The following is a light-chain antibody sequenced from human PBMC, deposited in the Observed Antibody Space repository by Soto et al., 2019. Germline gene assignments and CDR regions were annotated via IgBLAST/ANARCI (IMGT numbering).Light chain of an antibody. V-gene: IGKV3-20*01. CDR2: GAS. Sequence: EIVLTQSPPTLSLSPGERATRSCRASQSVSSYLAWYQQKPGQAPRLLIYGASNRASGIPDRFSGSGSGTDFTLTISRLEPEDFAVYYCQQYGSSPGWTFGQGTKVDIK. CDR1: QSVSSY. CDR3: QQYGSSPGWT. J-gene: IGKJ1*01.